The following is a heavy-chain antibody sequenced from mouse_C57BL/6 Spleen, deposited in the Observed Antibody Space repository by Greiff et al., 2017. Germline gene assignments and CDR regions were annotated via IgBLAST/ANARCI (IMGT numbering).Heavy chain of an antibody. Sequence: QVQLQQSGAELVRPGTSVKVSCKASGYAFPNYLIEWVKQRPGQGLEWIGVINPGSGGTNYNEKFKGKATLTADKSSSTAYMQLSSLTSEDSAVYFCARSTYYGYDGYFDVWGTGTTVTVSS. V-gene: IGHV1-54*01. CDR1: GYAFPNYL. J-gene: IGHJ1*03. D-gene: IGHD2-9*01. CDR3: ARSTYYGYDGYFDV. CDR2: INPGSGGT.